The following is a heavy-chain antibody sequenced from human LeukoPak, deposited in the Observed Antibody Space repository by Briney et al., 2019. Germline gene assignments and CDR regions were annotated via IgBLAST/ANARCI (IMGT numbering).Heavy chain of an antibody. CDR3: ARGSYWRYYYYYMDV. J-gene: IGHJ6*03. V-gene: IGHV1-2*02. D-gene: IGHD2-15*01. CDR2: INPNSGGT. Sequence: GASVKVSCKASGYTFTGYYMHWVRQAPGQGLEWMGWINPNSGGTNYAQKFQGRVTMTRDTSISTAYMELSRLRSDDTAVYYCARGSYWRYYYYYMDVWGKGTTVTISS. CDR1: GYTFTGYY.